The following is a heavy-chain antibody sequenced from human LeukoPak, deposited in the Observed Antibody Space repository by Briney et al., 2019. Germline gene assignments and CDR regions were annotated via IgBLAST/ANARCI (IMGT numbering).Heavy chain of an antibody. V-gene: IGHV4-34*01. J-gene: IGHJ4*02. CDR3: AGAAAFDY. CDR2: INHSGST. Sequence: SETLSLTCAVYGGSFSGYYWSWIRQPPGKGLEWIGEINHSGSTNYNPSLKSRVTISVDTSKNQFSLKLSSVTAADTTVYYCAGAAAFDYWGQGTLVTVFS. CDR1: GGSFSGYY. D-gene: IGHD6-13*01.